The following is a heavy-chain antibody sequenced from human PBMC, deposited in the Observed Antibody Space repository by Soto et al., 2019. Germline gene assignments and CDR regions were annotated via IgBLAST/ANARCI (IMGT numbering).Heavy chain of an antibody. CDR1: GFTFSSYA. V-gene: IGHV3-23*01. CDR2: ISGSGGST. J-gene: IGHJ4*02. Sequence: GGSLRLSCAASGFTFSSYAMSWVRQAPGKGLEWVSAISGSGGSTYYADSVKGRFTISRDNSKNTLYLQMNSLRAEDTAVYYCAKDPWDIVVVVAATLFDYWGQGTLVTVSS. CDR3: AKDPWDIVVVVAATLFDY. D-gene: IGHD2-15*01.